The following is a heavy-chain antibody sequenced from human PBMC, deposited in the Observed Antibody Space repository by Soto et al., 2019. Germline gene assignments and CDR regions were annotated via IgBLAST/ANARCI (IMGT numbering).Heavy chain of an antibody. Sequence: QVQLQESGPGLVKPSGTLSLTCAVSGGSISSSNWWSWVRQPPGKGLEWIGEIYHSGSTNYNPSLKSRVTISVDKSKNQFSLKLGSVTAADTAVDYCARDRGAAGEYYYYGMDVWGQGTTVTVSS. CDR1: GGSISSSNW. J-gene: IGHJ6*02. V-gene: IGHV4-4*02. D-gene: IGHD6-13*01. CDR3: ARDRGAAGEYYYYGMDV. CDR2: IYHSGST.